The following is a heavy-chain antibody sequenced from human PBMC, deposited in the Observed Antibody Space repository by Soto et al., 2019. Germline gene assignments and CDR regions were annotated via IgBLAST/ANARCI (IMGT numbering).Heavy chain of an antibody. CDR3: ARDQVAGTRYFDL. V-gene: IGHV3-21*01. J-gene: IGHJ2*01. Sequence: EVQLVESGGGLVKPGGSLRLSCAASGFTFSSYSMNWVRQAPGKGLEWVSSISSSSSYIYYADSVKGRFTISRDNAKSPLYLQMDSLRAEDTAVYYCARDQVAGTRYFDLWGRGTLVTVSS. D-gene: IGHD6-19*01. CDR1: GFTFSSYS. CDR2: ISSSSSYI.